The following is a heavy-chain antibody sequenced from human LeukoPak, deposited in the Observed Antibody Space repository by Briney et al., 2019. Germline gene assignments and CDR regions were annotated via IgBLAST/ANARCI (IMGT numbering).Heavy chain of an antibody. D-gene: IGHD6-25*01. Sequence: PGGSLTLSCAASGFTFSSYWMRWVRQAPGKGLVWVSRVNTDGTSTSYADSVKGRFTISRDNAKNTLYLQMNSLRAEDTAVYYCARQSSAALDFWGQRTLVTASS. CDR3: ARQSSAALDF. CDR1: GFTFSSYW. CDR2: VNTDGTST. V-gene: IGHV3-74*01. J-gene: IGHJ4*02.